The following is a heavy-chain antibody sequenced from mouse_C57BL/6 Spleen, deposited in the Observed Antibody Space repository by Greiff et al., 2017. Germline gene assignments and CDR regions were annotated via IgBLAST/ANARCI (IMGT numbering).Heavy chain of an antibody. Sequence: VQLVESGPELVKPGGSVKISCKASGYAFSSSWMNWVKQRPGKGLEWIGRIYTGDGDTNYNGKLKGKATLTADKSSSTAYMQLSSLTSEDSAVSFCSCIYYGNFQLGYWGQGTTLTVSS. CDR2: IYTGDGDT. CDR1: GYAFSSSW. V-gene: IGHV1-82*01. J-gene: IGHJ2*01. D-gene: IGHD2-1*01. CDR3: SCIYYGNFQLGY.